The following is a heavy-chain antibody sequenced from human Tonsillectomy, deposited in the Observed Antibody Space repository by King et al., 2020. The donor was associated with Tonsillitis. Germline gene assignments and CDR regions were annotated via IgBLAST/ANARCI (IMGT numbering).Heavy chain of an antibody. CDR3: AREPYSSSWDDAFDI. V-gene: IGHV1-2*02. CDR1: GYTFTGYY. CDR2: INPNSGGT. D-gene: IGHD6-13*01. J-gene: IGHJ3*02. Sequence: VQLVQSGAEVKKPGASVKVSCKASGYTFTGYYMHWVRQAPGQGLEWMGWINPNSGGTNYAQKFQGRVTMTRETAISTAYRELSRLRSDDTAVYYCAREPYSSSWDDAFDIWGQGTMVTVSS.